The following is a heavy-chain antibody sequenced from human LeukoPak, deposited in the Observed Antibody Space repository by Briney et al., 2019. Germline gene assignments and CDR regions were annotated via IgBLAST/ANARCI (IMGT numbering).Heavy chain of an antibody. CDR3: ARGRATVTTHWLDP. Sequence: ASVKVSCKASGYTFTSYDINWVRQATGHGLEWMGWMNPNSGNIAYAQKFQGRVTITSNTSINTAYMELSSLTSEDTAMYYCARGRATVTTHWLDPWGQGTLVAVSS. V-gene: IGHV1-8*03. J-gene: IGHJ5*02. CDR2: MNPNSGNI. CDR1: GYTFTSYD. D-gene: IGHD4-11*01.